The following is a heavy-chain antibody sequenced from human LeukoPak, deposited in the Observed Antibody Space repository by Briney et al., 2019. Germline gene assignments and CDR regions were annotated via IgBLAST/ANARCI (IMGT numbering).Heavy chain of an antibody. Sequence: GGSLRLSCAASGFTFSSYAMSWVRQAPGKGLEWVSAISGSGGSTYYADSVKGRFTISRDNSKNTLYLQMNSLRAEDTAVYYCSRHPPPYSRHYYYYGMDVWGQGTTVTVSS. CDR3: SRHPPPYSRHYYYYGMDV. D-gene: IGHD1-26*01. CDR1: GFTFSSYA. V-gene: IGHV3-23*01. J-gene: IGHJ6*02. CDR2: ISGSGGST.